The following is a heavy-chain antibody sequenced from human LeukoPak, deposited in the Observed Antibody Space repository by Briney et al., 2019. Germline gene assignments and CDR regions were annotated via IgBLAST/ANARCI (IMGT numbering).Heavy chain of an antibody. D-gene: IGHD6-19*01. V-gene: IGHV4-4*07. Sequence: PSETLSLTCSVSGGSINSYYWTWIRQPAGKGLEWIGRIYSSGTTNYNPSLKGRLTMSVDTSKDQFSLKVTSATAADTAVYYCARDASGWSGDYFDYWGQGFLVTVSS. J-gene: IGHJ4*02. CDR2: IYSSGTT. CDR1: GGSINSYY. CDR3: ARDASGWSGDYFDY.